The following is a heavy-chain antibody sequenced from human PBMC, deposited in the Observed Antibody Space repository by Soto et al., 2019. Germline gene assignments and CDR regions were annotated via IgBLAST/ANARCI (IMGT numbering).Heavy chain of an antibody. V-gene: IGHV3-21*01. CDR3: ARDVGPTAFDI. Sequence: EVQLVESGGGLVKPGGSLRLSCAASGFTFSSDNMNWVRQAPGRGLEWVSTISRSSSYIYYADSVKGRFTISRDNAKNSLYLQMTSLRAEDTAVYYCARDVGPTAFDIWGRGTMVTVSS. J-gene: IGHJ3*02. CDR1: GFTFSSDN. CDR2: ISRSSSYI.